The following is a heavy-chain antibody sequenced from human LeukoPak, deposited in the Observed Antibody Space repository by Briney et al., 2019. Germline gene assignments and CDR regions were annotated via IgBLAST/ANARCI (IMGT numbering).Heavy chain of an antibody. J-gene: IGHJ3*02. CDR1: GFTFSSYA. D-gene: IGHD4-23*01. CDR3: ARGMTTVAYDAFDI. CDR2: IYYSGST. V-gene: IGHV4-59*08. Sequence: GSLRLSCAASGFTFSSYAMSWIRQPPGKGLEWIGYIYYSGSTNYNPSLKSRVTISVDTSKNQFSLKLSSVTAADTAVYYCARGMTTVAYDAFDIWGQGTMVTVSS.